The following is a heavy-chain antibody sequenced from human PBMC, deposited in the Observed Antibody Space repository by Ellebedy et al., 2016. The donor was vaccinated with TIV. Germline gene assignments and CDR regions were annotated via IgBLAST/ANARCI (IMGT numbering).Heavy chain of an antibody. D-gene: IGHD2-2*02. CDR1: GFTFSDYY. CDR3: ARGMAAPKRYCSSTSCYNPLDY. V-gene: IGHV3-11*05. Sequence: GGSLRLSXAASGFTFSDYYMSWIRQAPGKGLEWVSSISSSSSYIYYADSVKGRFTISRDNAKNSLYLQMNSLRSEDTAVYYCARGMAAPKRYCSSTSCYNPLDYWGQGTLVTVSS. J-gene: IGHJ4*02. CDR2: ISSSSSYI.